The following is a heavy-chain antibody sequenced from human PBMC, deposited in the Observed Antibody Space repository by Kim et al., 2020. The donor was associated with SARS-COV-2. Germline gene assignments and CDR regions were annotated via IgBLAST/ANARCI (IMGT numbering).Heavy chain of an antibody. Sequence: ASVKVSCKASGYTFATYALNWVRQAPGHGLEWMGWINTNTGDPTYAQAFTGRFVFSVDTSVSTAYLQISSLKSEDTAVYYFARSDLNYYGSGSSSDYWGQGTLVTVSS. CDR2: INTNTGDP. D-gene: IGHD3-10*01. CDR1: GYTFATYA. J-gene: IGHJ4*02. CDR3: ARSDLNYYGSGSSSDY. V-gene: IGHV7-4-1*02.